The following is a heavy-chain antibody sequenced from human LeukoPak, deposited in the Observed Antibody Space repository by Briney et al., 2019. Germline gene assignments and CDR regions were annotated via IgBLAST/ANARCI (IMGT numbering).Heavy chain of an antibody. Sequence: PSETLSLTCTVSGASISSTSHYWGWIRQPPGKGLEWVVSIYYTGSTHQNPSLKSRITVSLDMSKNQFSLGLSSVTAADTAVYHCARSWGYDFWSGNLLDYWGQGILVTVSS. CDR3: ARSWGYDFWSGNLLDY. CDR2: IYYTGST. CDR1: GASISSTSHY. J-gene: IGHJ4*02. V-gene: IGHV4-39*07. D-gene: IGHD3-3*01.